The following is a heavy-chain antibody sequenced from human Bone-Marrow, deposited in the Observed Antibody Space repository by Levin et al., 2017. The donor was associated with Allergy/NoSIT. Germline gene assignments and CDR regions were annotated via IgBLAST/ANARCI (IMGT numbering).Heavy chain of an antibody. Sequence: KPGGSLRLSCTASGFTFGDYAMSWFRQAPGKGLEWVGFIRSKTYGGTTEYAASVEGRFTISRDDSKSIAHLQMNSLKTEDTAVYYCTREYYYDSSGNYYRAYWGQGTLVTVSS. V-gene: IGHV3-49*05. J-gene: IGHJ4*02. CDR3: TREYYYDSSGNYYRAY. CDR2: IRSKTYGGTT. D-gene: IGHD3-22*01. CDR1: GFTFGDYA.